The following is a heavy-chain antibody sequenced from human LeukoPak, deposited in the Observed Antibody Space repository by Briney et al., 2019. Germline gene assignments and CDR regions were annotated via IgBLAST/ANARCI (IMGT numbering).Heavy chain of an antibody. CDR1: GFTFSNYT. J-gene: IGHJ4*02. CDR3: AKGIASDGYNFNRFDY. V-gene: IGHV3-64*04. CDR2: ISSNGGST. D-gene: IGHD5-24*01. Sequence: GGSLRLSCSASGFTFSNYTMHWVRQAPGKGLEYVSSISSNGGSTYSADSVKGRFTISRDNSKNTLYLQMNSLRAEDMAVYYCAKGIASDGYNFNRFDYWGQGTLVTVSS.